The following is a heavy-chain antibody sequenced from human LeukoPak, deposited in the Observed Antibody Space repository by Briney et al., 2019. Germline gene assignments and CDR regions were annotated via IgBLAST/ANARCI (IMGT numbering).Heavy chain of an antibody. Sequence: GGSLRLSCTASGFTFDDYGMSWVRHAPGKGLEWVSGINWNGGSTGYADSVKGRFTISRDNAKNSLYLQMNSLRAEDTALYYCARAHDFWSGIDYWGQGTLVTVSS. J-gene: IGHJ4*02. D-gene: IGHD3-3*01. CDR1: GFTFDDYG. CDR2: INWNGGST. V-gene: IGHV3-20*04. CDR3: ARAHDFWSGIDY.